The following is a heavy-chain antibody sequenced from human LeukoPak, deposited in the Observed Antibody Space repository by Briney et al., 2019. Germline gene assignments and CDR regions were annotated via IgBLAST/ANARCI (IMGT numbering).Heavy chain of an antibody. J-gene: IGHJ3*02. CDR1: GFSFSSYA. CDR2: ISGSGGST. CDR3: AKDLPTVVTLDAFDI. D-gene: IGHD4-23*01. V-gene: IGHV3-23*01. Sequence: GGSLRLSCAASGFSFSSYAMTWVRQAPGKGLEWVSAISGSGGSTYYADSVKGRFTISRDDSKNTLYLQMNSLRAEDTAVYYCAKDLPTVVTLDAFDIWGQGTMVTVSS.